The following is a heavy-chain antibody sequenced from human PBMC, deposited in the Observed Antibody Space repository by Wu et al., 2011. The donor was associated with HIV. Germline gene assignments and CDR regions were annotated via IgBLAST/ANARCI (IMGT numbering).Heavy chain of an antibody. CDR2: IIPIFGTA. Sequence: QVQLVQSGAEVKKPGSSVKVSCKASGGTFSSYAISWVRQAPGQGLEWMGRIIPIFGTANYAQKFQGRVTITADKSTSTAYMELSSLRSEDTAVYYCASNYYGSGSYYNLRDAFDIWGQGTMVTVSS. CDR3: ASNYYGSGSYYNLRDAFDI. CDR1: GGTFSSYA. D-gene: IGHD3-10*01. J-gene: IGHJ3*02. V-gene: IGHV1-69*14.